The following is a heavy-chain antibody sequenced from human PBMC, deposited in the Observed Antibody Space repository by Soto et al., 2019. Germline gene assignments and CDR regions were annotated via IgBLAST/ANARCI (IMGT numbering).Heavy chain of an antibody. CDR1: GYGFTRYA. D-gene: IGHD3-9*01. V-gene: IGHV1-3*01. Sequence: ASVKVSWKTAGYGFTRYAMHWVRQAPGQRLEWMGWINAGNGNTKYSQKFQGRVTITRDTSASTAYMELSSLRSEDTAVYYCARADVLRYFDQDAFDIWGQGTMVTVSS. J-gene: IGHJ3*02. CDR3: ARADVLRYFDQDAFDI. CDR2: INAGNGNT.